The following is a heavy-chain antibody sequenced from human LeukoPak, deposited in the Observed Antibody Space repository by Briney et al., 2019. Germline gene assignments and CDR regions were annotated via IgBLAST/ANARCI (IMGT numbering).Heavy chain of an antibody. V-gene: IGHV1-8*01. J-gene: IGHJ6*03. CDR1: GYTFTSYD. D-gene: IGHD5-18*01. Sequence: ASVKVSCKASGYTFTSYDINWVRQATGQGLEWMGWMNPNSGNTGYAQKFQGRVTMTRNTSISTAYMELSSLRSEDTAVYYCARRIQLWTNYFYYYMDVWGKGTTVTISS. CDR2: MNPNSGNT. CDR3: ARRIQLWTNYFYYYMDV.